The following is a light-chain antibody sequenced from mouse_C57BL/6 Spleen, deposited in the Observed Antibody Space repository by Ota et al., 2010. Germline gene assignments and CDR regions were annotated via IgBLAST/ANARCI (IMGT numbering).Light chain of an antibody. CDR1: QDINSY. CDR3: LQYDEFPLT. V-gene: IGKV14-111*01. Sequence: DIKMTQSPSSMYASLGERVTIICKASQDINSYLSWFQQKPGKSPKTLIYRANRLVDGVPSRFSGSGSGQGLILSPISSLECEDMGIYYCLQYDEFPLTFGAGTKLELK. J-gene: IGKJ5*01. CDR2: RAN.